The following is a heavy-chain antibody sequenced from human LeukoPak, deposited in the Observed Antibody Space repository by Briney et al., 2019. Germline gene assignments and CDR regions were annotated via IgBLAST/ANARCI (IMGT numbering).Heavy chain of an antibody. CDR1: GGSISSYY. J-gene: IGHJ4*02. D-gene: IGHD3-9*01. CDR3: ARETSYYDILTGMNYYFDY. CDR2: IYYSGST. V-gene: IGHV4-59*01. Sequence: SETLSLTCTVSGGSISSYYWSWIRQPPGKGLEWIGYIYYSGSTNYNASPKSRVTISVDTSKNQISLKLSSVTAADTAVYYCARETSYYDILTGMNYYFDYWGQGTLVTVSS.